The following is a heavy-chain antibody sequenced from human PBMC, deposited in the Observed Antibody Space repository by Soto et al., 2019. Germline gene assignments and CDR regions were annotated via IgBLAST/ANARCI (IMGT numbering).Heavy chain of an antibody. J-gene: IGHJ4*02. CDR1: GFSFNSFN. Sequence: PGGSLRLSCLASGFSFNSFNMNWIRRAPGRGLEWVASISVSGENIDYGDSVQGRFTISRDNSKRSVFLDLNSLRVEDTAVYYCARNLGLLKSLFDYWGQGTLVTVSS. V-gene: IGHV3-21*01. CDR3: ARNLGLLKSLFDY. D-gene: IGHD3-16*01. CDR2: ISVSGENI.